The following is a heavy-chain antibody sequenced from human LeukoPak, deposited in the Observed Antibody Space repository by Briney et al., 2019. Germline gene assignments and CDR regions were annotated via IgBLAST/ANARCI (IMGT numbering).Heavy chain of an antibody. CDR1: GFTFSSYW. J-gene: IGHJ4*02. CDR3: SRQTRRDGYNYDY. Sequence: GGSLRLSCAASGFTFSSYWMSWVRQAPGKGLEWVANVKQDGSEKYYVDSVKGRFTISRDNAKNSLYLQMNSLRAEDTAVYYCSRQTRRDGYNYDYWGQGTLVTVSS. D-gene: IGHD5-24*01. V-gene: IGHV3-7*01. CDR2: VKQDGSEK.